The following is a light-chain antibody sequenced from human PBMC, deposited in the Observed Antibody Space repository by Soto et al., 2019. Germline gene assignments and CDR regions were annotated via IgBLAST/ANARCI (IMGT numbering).Light chain of an antibody. V-gene: IGLV2-8*01. CDR3: SSYAGSDNPYV. Sequence: QSALTQPPSASGSPGQSVAISCTGTSSDVGGYNYVSWYQQHPGKAPKLMIYEVTKRPLGVPDRFSGSKSGNTASLTVSGLQAEDEADYYCSSYAGSDNPYVFGTGTKLTVL. J-gene: IGLJ1*01. CDR2: EVT. CDR1: SSDVGGYNY.